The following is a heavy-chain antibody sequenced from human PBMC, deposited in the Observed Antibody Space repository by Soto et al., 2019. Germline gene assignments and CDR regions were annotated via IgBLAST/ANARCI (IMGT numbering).Heavy chain of an antibody. CDR3: ARVGSSWYSFDY. CDR1: GFTFSDYY. Sequence: GGSLRLSCAASGFTFSDYYMSWIRQAPGKGLEWVSYISSSSSYTNYADSVKGRFTISRDNAKNSLYLQMNSLRAEDTAAYYCARVGSSWYSFDYWGQGTLVTVSS. D-gene: IGHD6-13*01. J-gene: IGHJ4*02. V-gene: IGHV3-11*03. CDR2: ISSSSSYT.